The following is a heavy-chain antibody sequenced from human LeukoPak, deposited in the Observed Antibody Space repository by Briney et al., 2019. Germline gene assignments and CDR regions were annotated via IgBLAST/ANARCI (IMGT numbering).Heavy chain of an antibody. D-gene: IGHD1-26*01. CDR1: GGSISSYY. J-gene: IGHJ4*02. CDR3: ARDAGGMAFDY. V-gene: IGHV4-59*01. Sequence: PSETLSLTCTVSGGSISSYYWSWIRQPPGKGLEWIGYIYYSGSTNYNPSLKSRVTISVDTSKNQFSLKLSSVTAADTAVYYCARDAGGMAFDYWGQGTLGTVSS. CDR2: IYYSGST.